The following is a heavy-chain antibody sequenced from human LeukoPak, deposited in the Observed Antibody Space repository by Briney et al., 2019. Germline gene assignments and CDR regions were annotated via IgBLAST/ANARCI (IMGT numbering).Heavy chain of an antibody. V-gene: IGHV3-7*03. CDR1: GFTFETSW. J-gene: IGHJ4*02. Sequence: GGSLRLSCVASGFTFETSWMSWIRQAPGKGLEWVANINQDETEKYFVDAVKGRFTISRDNAQNSVYLQMSSLRAEDTAIYYCARDRTRVDYWGQGTLVTVSS. CDR3: ARDRTRVDY. CDR2: INQDETEK.